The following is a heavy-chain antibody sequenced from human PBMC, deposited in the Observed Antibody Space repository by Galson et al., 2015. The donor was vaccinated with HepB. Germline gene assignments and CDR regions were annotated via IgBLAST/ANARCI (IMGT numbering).Heavy chain of an antibody. Sequence: SLRLSCAASGFTFSDYYMSCIRQAPGKGLEWVSYISSSSSYTNYADSVKCRFTISRDNAKNSLYLQMNSLRAEDTAVYYCARVPPYYYDSSGYYYGGYFDYWGQGTLVTVSS. V-gene: IGHV3-11*06. CDR2: ISSSSSYT. CDR1: GFTFSDYY. D-gene: IGHD3-22*01. J-gene: IGHJ4*02. CDR3: ARVPPYYYDSSGYYYGGYFDY.